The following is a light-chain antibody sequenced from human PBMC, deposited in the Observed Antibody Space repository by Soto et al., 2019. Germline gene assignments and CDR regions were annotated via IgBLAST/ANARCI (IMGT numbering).Light chain of an antibody. CDR2: EVI. V-gene: IGLV2-14*01. Sequence: QSALTHPASVSVSPCHSITISCTATSSDVGSFNYVSCYQHNPGKAPKLMIYEVISRPSGLSNRFSGSKSGNTASLTFSGLQAEDETDYYWLSYEASNTLYVLGCGTKFTVL. J-gene: IGLJ1*01. CDR3: LSYEASNTLYV. CDR1: SSDVGSFNY.